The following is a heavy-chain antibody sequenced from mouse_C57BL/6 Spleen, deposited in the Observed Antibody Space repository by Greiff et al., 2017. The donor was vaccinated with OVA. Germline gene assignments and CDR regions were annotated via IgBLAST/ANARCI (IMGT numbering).Heavy chain of an antibody. CDR3: ARGYDGYRYWYFDV. CDR2: ISYDGSN. CDR1: GYSITSGYY. J-gene: IGHJ1*03. Sequence: EVKLVESGPGLVKPSQSLSLTCSVTGYSITSGYYWNWIRQFPGNKLEWMGYISYDGSNNYNPSLKNRISITRDTSKNQFFLKLNSVTTEDTATYYCARGYDGYRYWYFDVWGTGTTVTVSS. D-gene: IGHD2-3*01. V-gene: IGHV3-6*01.